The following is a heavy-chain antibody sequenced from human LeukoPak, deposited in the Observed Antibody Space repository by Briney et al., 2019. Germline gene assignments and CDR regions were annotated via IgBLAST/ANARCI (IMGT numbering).Heavy chain of an antibody. V-gene: IGHV4-4*07. CDR1: GGSISSYY. D-gene: IGHD3-22*01. J-gene: IGHJ4*02. Sequence: PSETLSLTCAVSGGSISSYYWSWIRQPAGKGLEWIGRTYTSGSTNYNPSLKSRVTMSVDTSKNQFSLKLSSVTAEDTAVYYCTREGYYYDSSGYYLSFFDYWGQGTLVTVSS. CDR3: TREGYYYDSSGYYLSFFDY. CDR2: TYTSGST.